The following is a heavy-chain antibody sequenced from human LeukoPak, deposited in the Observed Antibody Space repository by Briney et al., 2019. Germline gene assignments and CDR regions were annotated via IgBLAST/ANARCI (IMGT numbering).Heavy chain of an antibody. D-gene: IGHD2-15*01. V-gene: IGHV3-23*01. Sequence: GGSLRLSCAASGFTFSSYAMSWVRQAPGKGLEWVSAISGSGGSTYYADSVKGRFTISRDNSKNTLYPQMNSLRAEDTAVYYCARRRRYCSGGSCYFTYYFDYWGQGTLVTVSS. J-gene: IGHJ4*02. CDR3: ARRRRYCSGGSCYFTYYFDY. CDR1: GFTFSSYA. CDR2: ISGSGGST.